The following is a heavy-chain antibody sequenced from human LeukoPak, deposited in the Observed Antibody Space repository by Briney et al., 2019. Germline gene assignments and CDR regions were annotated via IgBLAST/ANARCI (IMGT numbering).Heavy chain of an antibody. J-gene: IGHJ6*02. CDR1: GFTFGDYA. CDR3: TRDGIAAAGNPYYYYGMDV. D-gene: IGHD6-13*01. Sequence: PGRSLRLSCTASGFTFGDYAMSWVRQAPGKGLEWVGFIRSKAYGGTTKYAASVKGRFTISRDDSKSIAYLQMNSLKTEDTAVYYCTRDGIAAAGNPYYYYGMDVWGQGTTVTVSS. CDR2: IRSKAYGGTT. V-gene: IGHV3-49*04.